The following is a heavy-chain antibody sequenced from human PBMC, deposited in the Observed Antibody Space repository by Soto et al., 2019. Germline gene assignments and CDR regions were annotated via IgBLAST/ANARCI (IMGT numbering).Heavy chain of an antibody. CDR3: AGGGVRGVKPNKLDY. J-gene: IGHJ4*02. CDR1: GGSISSYY. D-gene: IGHD3-10*01. CDR2: IYYSGST. Sequence: SETLSLTCTVSGGSISSYYWSWIRQPPGKGLEWIGYIYYSGSTNYNPSLKSRVTISVDTSKNQFSLKLSSVTAADTAVYYGAGGGVRGVKPNKLDYWGQGTLVTVSS. V-gene: IGHV4-59*08.